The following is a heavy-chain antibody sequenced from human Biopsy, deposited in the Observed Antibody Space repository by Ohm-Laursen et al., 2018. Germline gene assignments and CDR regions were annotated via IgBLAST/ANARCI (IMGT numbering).Heavy chain of an antibody. J-gene: IGHJ6*02. CDR2: LDWDDAK. V-gene: IGHV2-70*16. CDR3: ARIPILVVPAAIVYRHRRHLQGLDV. Sequence: TQTLTLTGTLSGFSLNTRGLSVTWIRQPPGKALERLARLDWDDAKLYNRSLKTRLTISKDTSENHVVLTPSDVDPVDTATYYCARIPILVVPAAIVYRHRRHLQGLDVWGQGTTVIVSS. D-gene: IGHD2-2*02. CDR1: GFSLNTRGLS.